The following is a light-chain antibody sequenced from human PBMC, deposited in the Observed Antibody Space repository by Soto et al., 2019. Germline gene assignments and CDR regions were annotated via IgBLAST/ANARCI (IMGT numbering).Light chain of an antibody. CDR3: QQYYSTPYT. CDR1: QSVLYSSNNKNY. V-gene: IGKV4-1*01. Sequence: DIVMTQSPDSLAVSLGERATINCKSSQSVLYSSNNKNYLAWYQQKPGQPPKLLIYWASTRESGVPDRFSGSGSGTDFTLNISSPQAEDVAVYYCQQYYSTPYTFGRGTKLEIK. J-gene: IGKJ2*01. CDR2: WAS.